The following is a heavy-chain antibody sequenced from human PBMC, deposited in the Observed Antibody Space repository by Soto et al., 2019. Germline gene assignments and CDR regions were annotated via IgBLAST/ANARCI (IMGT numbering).Heavy chain of an antibody. D-gene: IGHD4-17*01. J-gene: IGHJ6*02. CDR3: ARDGAGGDYLPPGDYYYGMDV. Sequence: QVQLVQSGAEVKKPGASVKVSCKASGYTFTSYGISWVRQAPGQGLEWMGWISAYNGNTNYAQKLQGRVTMTTDTPTSTAYRELRSLRSDDTAVYYCARDGAGGDYLPPGDYYYGMDVWGQGTTVTVSS. CDR1: GYTFTSYG. V-gene: IGHV1-18*01. CDR2: ISAYNGNT.